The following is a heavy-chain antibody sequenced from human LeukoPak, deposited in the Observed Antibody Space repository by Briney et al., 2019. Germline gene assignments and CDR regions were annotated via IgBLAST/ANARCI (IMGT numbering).Heavy chain of an antibody. J-gene: IGHJ4*02. CDR1: GGSISSGGYS. Sequence: SSETLSLTCAVSGGSISSGGYSWSWIRQPPGKGLEWIGYIYHSGSTYYNPSLKSRVTISVDRSKNQFSLKLSSVTAADTAVYYCARGAYGSGSYYPSNFDYWGQGTLVTVSS. CDR2: IYHSGST. CDR3: ARGAYGSGSYYPSNFDY. V-gene: IGHV4-30-2*01. D-gene: IGHD3-10*01.